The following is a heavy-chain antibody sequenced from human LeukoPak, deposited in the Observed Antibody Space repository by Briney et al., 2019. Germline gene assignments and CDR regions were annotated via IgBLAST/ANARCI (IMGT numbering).Heavy chain of an antibody. V-gene: IGHV4-31*03. CDR3: ARAQPGESLFDP. Sequence: SETLSLTCTVSGGSISSGGYYWSWIRQHPGKGLEWIGYIYYSGSTYYNPSLKSRVTISVDTSKNQFSLKLSSVTAADTAVYYCARAQPGESLFDPWGQGTLVTVSS. D-gene: IGHD3-10*01. CDR1: GGSISSGGYY. J-gene: IGHJ5*02. CDR2: IYYSGST.